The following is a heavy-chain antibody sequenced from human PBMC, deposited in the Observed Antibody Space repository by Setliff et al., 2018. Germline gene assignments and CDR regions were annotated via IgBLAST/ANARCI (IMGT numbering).Heavy chain of an antibody. CDR3: VRDLTNPSSFDL. V-gene: IGHV1-2*02. J-gene: IGHJ3*01. D-gene: IGHD2-8*01. Sequence: GASVKVSCKASGYTFIDFYMHWVRQAPGQGLEWIGFINPKTDYTASAQKLQGRITMTSDTSMTTAYMELRRLTSDDTAVYYCVRDLTNPSSFDLWGEGTTVTVSS. CDR2: INPKTDYT. CDR1: GYTFIDFY.